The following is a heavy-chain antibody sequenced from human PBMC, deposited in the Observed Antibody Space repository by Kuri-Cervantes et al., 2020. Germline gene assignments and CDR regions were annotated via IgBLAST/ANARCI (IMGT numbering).Heavy chain of an antibody. CDR2: IYTSGST. CDR3: ARVKGNGWWDYYYYGMDV. J-gene: IGHJ6*02. CDR1: GGSISSYY. D-gene: IGHD2-8*02. V-gene: IGHV4-4*07. Sequence: GSLRLSCTVSGGSISSYYWSWIRQPAGKGLEWIGRIYTSGSTNYNPSLKSRVTMSVDTSKNQFSLKLSSVTAADTAVYYCARVKGNGWWDYYYYGMDVWGQGTTVTVSS.